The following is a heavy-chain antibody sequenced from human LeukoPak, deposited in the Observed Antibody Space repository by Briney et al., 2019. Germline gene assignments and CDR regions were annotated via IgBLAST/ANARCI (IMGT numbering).Heavy chain of an antibody. J-gene: IGHJ4*02. Sequence: SETLSLPCAVYGGSFSGYYWSWIRQPPGKGLEWIGEINHSGSTNYNPSLKSRVTISVDTSKNQFSLKLSSVTAADTAVYYCAGGRYWGQGTLVTVSS. CDR1: GGSFSGYY. CDR3: AGGRY. CDR2: INHSGST. V-gene: IGHV4-34*01.